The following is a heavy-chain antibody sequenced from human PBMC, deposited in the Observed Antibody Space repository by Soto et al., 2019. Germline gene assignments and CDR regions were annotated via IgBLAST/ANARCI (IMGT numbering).Heavy chain of an antibody. Sequence: QVQLQQWGAGLLKPSETLSLTCAVHGGSFSGFFLNWIRQPPGQGLEWIGEINHSGSTNYNPSGKSRVTISVDTSENQFSLRLTSVTAADTAVYYCARGQWLPRGEYWGQGTLVTVSS. D-gene: IGHD6-19*01. CDR3: ARGQWLPRGEY. V-gene: IGHV4-34*02. CDR2: INHSGST. CDR1: GGSFSGFF. J-gene: IGHJ4*02.